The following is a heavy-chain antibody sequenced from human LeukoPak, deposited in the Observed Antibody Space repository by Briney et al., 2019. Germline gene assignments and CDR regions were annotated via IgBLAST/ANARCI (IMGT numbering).Heavy chain of an antibody. D-gene: IGHD3-9*01. V-gene: IGHV1-8*01. CDR1: GYTFTSYD. CDR2: RNPNSGNT. Sequence: ASVKVSCKASGYTFTSYDINWVRQATGQGLEWMGWRNPNSGNTGYAQKFQGRVTMTRNTSISTAYMELSSLRSEDTAVYYCARFYDILTGSMLDYWGQGTLVTVSS. J-gene: IGHJ4*02. CDR3: ARFYDILTGSMLDY.